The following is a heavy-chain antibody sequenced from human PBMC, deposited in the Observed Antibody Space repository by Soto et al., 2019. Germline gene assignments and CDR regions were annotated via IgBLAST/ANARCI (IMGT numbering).Heavy chain of an antibody. CDR1: GFTFSSYG. CDR2: IWYDVSNK. Sequence: QVQLVESGGGVVQPGRSLRLSCAASGFTFSSYGMHWVRQAPGKGLEWVEVIWYDVSNKYYADSVKGRFTISRDNSKNTLYLQMNSLRAEDTAVYYCARDAELIAVAGSDFDYWGQGTLVTVSS. J-gene: IGHJ4*02. V-gene: IGHV3-33*01. CDR3: ARDAELIAVAGSDFDY. D-gene: IGHD6-19*01.